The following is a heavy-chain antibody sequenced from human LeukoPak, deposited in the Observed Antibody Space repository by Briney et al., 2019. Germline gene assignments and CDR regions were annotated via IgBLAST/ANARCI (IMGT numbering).Heavy chain of an antibody. V-gene: IGHV4-34*01. D-gene: IGHD6-13*01. J-gene: IGHJ4*02. Sequence: SETLSLTCAVYGGSFSGYYWSWIRQPPGKGLEWIGEINHSGSTNYNPSLKSRVTMFEDKSKNQFSLRLYSVTAADTAVYYCARRGSSWYYFDYWGQGTLVTVSS. CDR1: GGSFSGYY. CDR3: ARRGSSWYYFDY. CDR2: INHSGST.